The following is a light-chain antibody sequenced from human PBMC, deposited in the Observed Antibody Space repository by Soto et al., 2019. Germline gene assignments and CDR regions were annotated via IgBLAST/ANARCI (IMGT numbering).Light chain of an antibody. V-gene: IGKV1-12*01. CDR2: ATS. CDR3: QQTYSLALS. J-gene: IGKJ3*01. CDR1: QGVGGW. Sequence: IQMTQSPSSVSASVGDRVTMTCRASQGVGGWLAWYQQQPGKVPKLLIYATSSLHSGVPSRFSGRGSGTDFTLSISSLQPEDFAPSYCQQTYSLALSFGPGIKVDIK.